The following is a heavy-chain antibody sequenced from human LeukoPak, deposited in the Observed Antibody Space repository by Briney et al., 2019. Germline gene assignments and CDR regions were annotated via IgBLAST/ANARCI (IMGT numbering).Heavy chain of an antibody. CDR3: ARASGKQLAFDY. CDR1: GGSFSGYY. J-gene: IGHJ4*02. Sequence: KASETLSLTCAVYGGSFSGYYWSWIRQPPGKGLEWIGYIYYSGSTYYNPSLKSRVTISVDTSKNQFSLKLSSVTAADTAVYYCARASGKQLAFDYWGQGTLVTVSS. CDR2: IYYSGST. D-gene: IGHD6-6*01. V-gene: IGHV4-34*01.